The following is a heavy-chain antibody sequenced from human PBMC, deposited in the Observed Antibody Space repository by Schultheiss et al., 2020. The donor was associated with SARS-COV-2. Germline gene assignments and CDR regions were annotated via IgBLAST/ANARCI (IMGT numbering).Heavy chain of an antibody. Sequence: SGPTLVKPTPTLTLTCTFSGFSLSTSGMCVSWIRQPPGKGLEWIGSIYHSGSTYYNPSLKSRVTISVDTSKNQFSLKLSSVTAADTAVYYCARGPWLASFLTYGMDVWGQGTTVTVSS. J-gene: IGHJ6*02. CDR2: IYHSGST. CDR1: GFSLSTSGMC. V-gene: IGHV4-39*07. CDR3: ARGPWLASFLTYGMDV. D-gene: IGHD6-19*01.